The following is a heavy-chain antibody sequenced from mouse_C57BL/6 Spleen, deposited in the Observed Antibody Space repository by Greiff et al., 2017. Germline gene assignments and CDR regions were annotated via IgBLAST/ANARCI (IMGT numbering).Heavy chain of an antibody. CDR2: IDPSDSET. J-gene: IGHJ2*01. CDR3: ARKGYDGYYGY. CDR1: GYTFTSYW. Sequence: QVQLKESGAELVRPGSSVKLSCKASGYTFTSYWMHWVKQRPIQGLEWIGNIDPSDSETHYNQKFKDKATLTVDKSSSTAYMQLSSLTSEDSAVYYCARKGYDGYYGYWGQGTTLTVSS. D-gene: IGHD2-3*01. V-gene: IGHV1-52*01.